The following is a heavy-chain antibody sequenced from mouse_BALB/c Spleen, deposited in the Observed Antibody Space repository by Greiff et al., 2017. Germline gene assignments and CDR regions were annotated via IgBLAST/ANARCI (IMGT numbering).Heavy chain of an antibody. CDR1: GYTFTSYV. J-gene: IGHJ1*01. CDR3: ASATKDWYFEV. Sequence: EVQLQQSGPELVKPGASVKMSCKASGYTFTSYVMHWVKQKPGQGLEWIGYINPYNDGTKYNEKFKGKATLTSDKSSSTAYMELSSLTSEDSAVYYCASATKDWYFEVWGAGTTVTVSS. V-gene: IGHV1-14*01. D-gene: IGHD1-1*01. CDR2: INPYNDGT.